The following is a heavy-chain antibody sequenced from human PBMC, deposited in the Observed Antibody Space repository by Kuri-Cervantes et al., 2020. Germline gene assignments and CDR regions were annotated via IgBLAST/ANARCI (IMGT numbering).Heavy chain of an antibody. V-gene: IGHV1-2*02. CDR1: GYTFSTYD. CDR2: INPNNGGT. Sequence: ASVKVSCKASGYTFSTYDINWVRQGPGQGLEWIGWINPNNGGTNYAQKFQGRVTMTRDTSTSTAYMELSRLRSDDTAVYYCARGNFYFYMDVWGKGTPVTVSS. J-gene: IGHJ6*03. CDR3: ARGNFYFYMDV.